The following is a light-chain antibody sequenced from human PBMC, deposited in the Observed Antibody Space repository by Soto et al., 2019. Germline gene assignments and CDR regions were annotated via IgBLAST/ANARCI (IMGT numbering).Light chain of an antibody. J-gene: IGKJ2*02. CDR3: QQLNSYRT. V-gene: IGKV1-9*01. CDR2: AAS. Sequence: DIQLTQSPSFLSASVGDRATITCRASQGISSYLAWYQQKPGKAPKLLIYAASTLQSGVPSRFSGSGSGTEFTLTSSSLQDEDFATYYFQQLNSYRTFGQGTKVEIK. CDR1: QGISSY.